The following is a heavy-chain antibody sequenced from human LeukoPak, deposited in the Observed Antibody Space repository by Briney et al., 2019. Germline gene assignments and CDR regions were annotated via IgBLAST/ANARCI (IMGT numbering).Heavy chain of an antibody. J-gene: IGHJ4*02. D-gene: IGHD3-22*01. V-gene: IGHV3-9*01. Sequence: PGRSLRLSCAASGFTFDDYAMPWVRQAPGKGLEWVSGISWNSGSIGYADSVKGRFTISRDNAKNSLYLQMNSLRAEDTALYYCAKAPLSYDSSGYYGGPFDYWGQGTLVTVSS. CDR2: ISWNSGSI. CDR3: AKAPLSYDSSGYYGGPFDY. CDR1: GFTFDDYA.